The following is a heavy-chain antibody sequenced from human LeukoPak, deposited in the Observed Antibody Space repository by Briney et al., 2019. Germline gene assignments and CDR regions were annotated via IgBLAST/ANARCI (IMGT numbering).Heavy chain of an antibody. CDR3: ARGFDYYDSSGYHPPDV. Sequence: ASVKVSCTASAFIFTGFHIHWVRQAPGQGLEWMGWIDPDSGDTKYAQRFQGRVTMTRGTSITTVYMELSSLRSEDTAVYYCARGFDYYDSSGYHPPDVWGQGTTVTVSS. J-gene: IGHJ6*02. V-gene: IGHV1-2*02. D-gene: IGHD3-22*01. CDR1: AFIFTGFH. CDR2: IDPDSGDT.